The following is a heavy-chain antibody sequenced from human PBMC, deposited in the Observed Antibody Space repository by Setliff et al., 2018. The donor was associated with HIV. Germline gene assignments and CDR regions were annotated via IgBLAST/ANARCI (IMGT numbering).Heavy chain of an antibody. CDR3: ARDHGYSYGTIDY. Sequence: GGSLRLSCEMSSFIFKDYGMNWVRQAPGKGLEWVAFIRYDGSKKYHADSVKGRFTISRDNAKNSLYLQMNSLRAEDTAVYYCARDHGYSYGTIDYWGQGTLVTVSS. CDR2: IRYDGSKK. CDR1: SFIFKDYG. V-gene: IGHV3-30*02. D-gene: IGHD5-18*01. J-gene: IGHJ4*02.